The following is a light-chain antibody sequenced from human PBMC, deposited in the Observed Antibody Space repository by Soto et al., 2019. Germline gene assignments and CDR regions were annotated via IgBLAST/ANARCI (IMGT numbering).Light chain of an antibody. CDR3: AAWDDSLNGYV. CDR2: NNN. Sequence: VLTQPPSASGTPGQRVTISCSGGSSNIGTNAVNWYQQLPGTAPKLLIYNNNQRPSGVPDRFSGSRSGTSASLAISGLQSEDEADYYCAAWDDSLNGYVFGTGTKVTVL. V-gene: IGLV1-44*01. CDR1: SSNIGTNA. J-gene: IGLJ1*01.